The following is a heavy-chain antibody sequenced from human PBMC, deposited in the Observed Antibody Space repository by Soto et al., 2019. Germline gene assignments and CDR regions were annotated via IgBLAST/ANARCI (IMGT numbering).Heavy chain of an antibody. Sequence: QAHLEQSGTEVKNPGASVKVSCKASGYAFTNYYMHWVRQTPGQGLEWVGVINPIDASTRYTQKFQDRVTLTTDTSTSTVYLELSSLKSDDTAVYYCARKGYTYRKSGLDVWGQGITVIVSS. CDR2: INPIDAST. D-gene: IGHD5-18*01. V-gene: IGHV1-46*01. J-gene: IGHJ6*02. CDR3: ARKGYTYRKSGLDV. CDR1: GYAFTNYY.